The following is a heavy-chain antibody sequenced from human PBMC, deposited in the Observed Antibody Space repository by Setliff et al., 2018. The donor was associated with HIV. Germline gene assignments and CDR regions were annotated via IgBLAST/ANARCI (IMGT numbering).Heavy chain of an antibody. J-gene: IGHJ5*02. CDR2: INQDGSEK. CDR1: GFTFRSYS. V-gene: IGHV3-7*03. D-gene: IGHD2-8*01. CDR3: ARVLLITNAVYGAVSNRFDP. Sequence: PGGSLRLSCAASGFTFRSYSMIWVRQAPGQGLEWVAHINQDGSEKYYVDSVKGRFTASRDNAKNSLYLQMNSLRAEDPAVYFCARVLLITNAVYGAVSNRFDPRGRGSQVTVSS.